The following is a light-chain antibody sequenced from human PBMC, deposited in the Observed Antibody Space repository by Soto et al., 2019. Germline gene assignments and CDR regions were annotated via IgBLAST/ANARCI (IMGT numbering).Light chain of an antibody. CDR2: DAA. Sequence: DIQLTPSPSTLAASVGDIVTITCRANQNVSRCVARYQQKPGEAPTVLIYDAATLKGGGPSRFSCSRAGTEFTRTISSLQPEDFALYYCQQYSRYAFPVGPGTKVQI. V-gene: IGKV1-5*01. J-gene: IGKJ3*01. CDR3: QQYSRYAFP. CDR1: QNVSRC.